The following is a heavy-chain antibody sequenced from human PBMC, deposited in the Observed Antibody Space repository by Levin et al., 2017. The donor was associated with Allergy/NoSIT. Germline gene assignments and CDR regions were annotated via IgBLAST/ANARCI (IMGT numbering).Heavy chain of an antibody. CDR3: ARPEQQWLGNDAFDI. J-gene: IGHJ3*02. Sequence: PSETLSLTCTVSGGSFSNYYWTWIRQSPGKRLEWIGYIYSSGSTNYNPSLESRVTMSVDTSKKQFSLKLTSVTAADTAVYYCARPEQQWLGNDAFDIWGLGTMVTVSS. V-gene: IGHV4-59*08. CDR1: GGSFSNYY. CDR2: IYSSGST. D-gene: IGHD6-19*01.